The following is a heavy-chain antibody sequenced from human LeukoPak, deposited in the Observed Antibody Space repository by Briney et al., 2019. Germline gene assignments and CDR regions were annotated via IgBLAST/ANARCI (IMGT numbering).Heavy chain of an antibody. V-gene: IGHV1-69*13. CDR1: GGTFSSYA. J-gene: IGHJ4*02. CDR3: ARTNGYSYGIDY. D-gene: IGHD5-18*01. Sequence: ASVKVSCKASGGTFSSYAISWVRQAPGQGLEWMGGIIPIFGTANYAQKFQGRVTITADESTSTAYMELSSLRSEDTAVYYCARTNGYSYGIDYWGQGTLVTVSS. CDR2: IIPIFGTA.